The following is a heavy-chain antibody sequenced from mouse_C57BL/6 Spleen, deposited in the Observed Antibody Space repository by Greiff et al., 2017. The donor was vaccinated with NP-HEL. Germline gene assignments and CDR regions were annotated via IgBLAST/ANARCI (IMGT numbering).Heavy chain of an antibody. V-gene: IGHV5-15*04. CDR2: IRNLAYSI. J-gene: IGHJ1*03. CDR1: GFTFSDYG. Sequence: EVMLVESGGGLVQPGGSLKLSCAASGFTFSDYGMAWVRQAPRKGPEWVAFIRNLAYSIYYADTVTGRFTIARENAKNTLYLEMSSLRSEDTAMYYCARVPSTVVDWYFDVWGTGTTVTVSS. D-gene: IGHD1-1*01. CDR3: ARVPSTVVDWYFDV.